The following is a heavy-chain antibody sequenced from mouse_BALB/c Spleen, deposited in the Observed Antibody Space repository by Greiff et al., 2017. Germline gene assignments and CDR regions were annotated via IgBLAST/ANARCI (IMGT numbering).Heavy chain of an antibody. J-gene: IGHJ2*01. CDR3: AREARRGYYFDY. V-gene: IGHV3-6*02. CDR2: ISYDGSN. Sequence: ESGPGLVKPSQSLSLTCSVTGYSITSGYYWNWIRQFPGNKLEWMGYISYDGSNNYNPSLKNRISITRDTSKNQFFLKLNSVTTEDTATYYCAREARRGYYFDYWGQGTTLTVSS. CDR1: GYSITSGYY.